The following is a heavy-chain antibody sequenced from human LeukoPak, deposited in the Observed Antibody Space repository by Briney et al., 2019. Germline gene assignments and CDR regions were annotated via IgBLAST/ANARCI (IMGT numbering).Heavy chain of an antibody. D-gene: IGHD4-17*01. Sequence: GGSLRLSCAASGFTFSSYAMHWVRQAPGKGLEWVAVISYDGSNKYYADSVKGRFTISRDNSKNTLYLQMNSLRAEDTAVYYCAKDQGLNYGDLYFDYWGQGTLVTVSS. J-gene: IGHJ4*02. CDR2: ISYDGSNK. CDR1: GFTFSSYA. V-gene: IGHV3-30-3*01. CDR3: AKDQGLNYGDLYFDY.